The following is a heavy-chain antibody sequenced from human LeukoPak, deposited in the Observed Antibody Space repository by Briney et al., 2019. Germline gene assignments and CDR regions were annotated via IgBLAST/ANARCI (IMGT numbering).Heavy chain of an antibody. CDR2: MNSDGSDT. D-gene: IGHD1-20*01. CDR1: GFNFRDSW. V-gene: IGHV3-74*01. CDR3: VMYTWGDVPDI. J-gene: IGHJ3*02. Sequence: GGSLRLSCAASGFNFRDSWMYWVRQVPGKGLVWVARMNSDGSDTAHADSVRGRFTVSRDNAKNTLYLQMNSLRAEATAVYFCVMYTWGDVPDIWGQGTMVTVSS.